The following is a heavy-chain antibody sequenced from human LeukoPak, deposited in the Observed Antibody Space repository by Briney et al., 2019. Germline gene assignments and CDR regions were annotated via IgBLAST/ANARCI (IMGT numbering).Heavy chain of an antibody. Sequence: GGSLRLSCAASGFTFSSYAMSWVRQAPGKGLEWVSAISGSGGSTYYADSVKGRFTISRDNSKNTLYLQMNSLRAEDTAVYYCATVPQENYYGMDVWGQGTTVTVSS. CDR1: GFTFSSYA. CDR2: ISGSGGST. J-gene: IGHJ6*02. V-gene: IGHV3-23*01. CDR3: ATVPQENYYGMDV.